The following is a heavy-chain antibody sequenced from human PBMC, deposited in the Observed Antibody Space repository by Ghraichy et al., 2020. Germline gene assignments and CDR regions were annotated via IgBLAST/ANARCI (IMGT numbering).Heavy chain of an antibody. J-gene: IGHJ4*02. CDR1: GFTFSSYA. D-gene: IGHD4-17*01. CDR3: ARGSTVTTGIDY. V-gene: IGHV3-21*01. CDR2: ISSTSSHI. Sequence: GGSLRLSCAASGFTFSSYAMSWVRQTPGKGLEWVSSISSTSSHIYYADSVKGRFTISRDNTKNSMYLQMNSLRPEDTAVYYCARGSTVTTGIDYWGQGTLVTVSS.